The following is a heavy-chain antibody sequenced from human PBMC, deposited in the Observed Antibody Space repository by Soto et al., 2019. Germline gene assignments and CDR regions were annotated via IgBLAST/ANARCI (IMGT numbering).Heavy chain of an antibody. CDR2: ISGYNGNT. D-gene: IGHD3-10*01. CDR1: GYTFSNYG. Sequence: ASVKVSCKTSGYTFSNYGINWVRQAPGQGLEWMGWISGYNGNTNYAQTVQGRVTMTTDTSTGTVYMELRSLKSDDTAIYYCSTPIMVGAWFDPNYYHGMDVWGQGTTVTVSS. CDR3: STPIMVGAWFDPNYYHGMDV. V-gene: IGHV1-18*01. J-gene: IGHJ6*02.